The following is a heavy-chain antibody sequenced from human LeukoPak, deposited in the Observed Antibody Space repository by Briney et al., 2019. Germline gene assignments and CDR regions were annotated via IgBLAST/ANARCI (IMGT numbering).Heavy chain of an antibody. CDR3: ARLPKNIAAAGHNWFDP. J-gene: IGHJ5*02. V-gene: IGHV4-34*01. D-gene: IGHD6-13*01. CDR2: INHSGST. CDR1: GGSFSGYY. Sequence: KPSETLSLTCAVYGGSFSGYYWSWIRQPPGEGLEWIGEINHSGSTNYNPSLKSRVTISVDTSKNQFSLKLSSVTAADTAVYYCARLPKNIAAAGHNWFDPWGQGTLVTVSS.